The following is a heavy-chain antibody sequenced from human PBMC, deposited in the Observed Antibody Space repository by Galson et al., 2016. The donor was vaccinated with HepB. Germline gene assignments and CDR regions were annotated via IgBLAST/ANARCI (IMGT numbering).Heavy chain of an antibody. D-gene: IGHD1-26*01. CDR1: GFTFSDHY. J-gene: IGHJ4*02. V-gene: IGHV3-66*01. CDR3: ARDESAVGAMGKFNY. CDR2: LYSDGST. Sequence: SLRLSCAASGFTFSDHYIDWVRQAPGEGLEWVSVLYSDGSTYYADSVKGRFTISRDNSRNTVYLQRNSLRVEDTAVYYCARDESAVGAMGKFNYWGQGTPVTVSS.